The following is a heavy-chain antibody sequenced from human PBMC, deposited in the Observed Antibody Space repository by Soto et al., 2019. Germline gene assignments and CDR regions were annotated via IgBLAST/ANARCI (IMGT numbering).Heavy chain of an antibody. D-gene: IGHD3-9*01. Sequence: QVQLQELGPGLVKPSETLSLTCTVSGGSISTYYWSWIRQPPGKGLEWIGYIYYSGSTNYNPSLKSRVXXXVXXSKNQFSLKLSSVTAADTAVYYCARGNYDFLTGYYIEYFDYWGQGTLVTVSS. CDR1: GGSISTYY. CDR3: ARGNYDFLTGYYIEYFDY. V-gene: IGHV4-59*01. CDR2: IYYSGST. J-gene: IGHJ4*02.